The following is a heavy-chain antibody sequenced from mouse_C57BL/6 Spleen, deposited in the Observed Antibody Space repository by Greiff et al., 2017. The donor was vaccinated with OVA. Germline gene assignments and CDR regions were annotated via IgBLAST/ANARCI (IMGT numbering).Heavy chain of an antibody. CDR3: ARGRDYYGSRGAMDY. D-gene: IGHD1-1*01. CDR1: GYTFTSYG. CDR2: IYPRSGNT. Sequence: VQLQQSGAELARPGASVKLSCKASGYTFTSYGISWVKQRTGQGLEWIGEIYPRSGNTYYNEKFKGKATLTADKSSSTAYMELRSLTSEDSAVYFCARGRDYYGSRGAMDYWGQGTSVTVSS. J-gene: IGHJ4*01. V-gene: IGHV1-81*01.